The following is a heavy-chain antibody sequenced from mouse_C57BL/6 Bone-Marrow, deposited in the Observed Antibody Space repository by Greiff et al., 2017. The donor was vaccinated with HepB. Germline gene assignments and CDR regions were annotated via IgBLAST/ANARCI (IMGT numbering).Heavy chain of an antibody. CDR1: GFTFSSYA. V-gene: IGHV5-4*03. J-gene: IGHJ4*01. Sequence: EVKVVESGGGLVKPGGSLKLSCAASGFTFSSYAMSWVRQTPEKRLEWVATISDGGSYTYYPDNVKGRFTISRDNAKNNLYPQMSHLKSEDTAMYYCARGDYYGYYYAMDYWGQGTSVTVSS. CDR3: ARGDYYGYYYAMDY. CDR2: ISDGGSYT. D-gene: IGHD1-1*01.